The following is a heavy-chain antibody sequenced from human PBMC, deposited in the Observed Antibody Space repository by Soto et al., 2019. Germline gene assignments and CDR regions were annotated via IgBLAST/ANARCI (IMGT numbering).Heavy chain of an antibody. CDR2: IDWDDDK. CDR3: ARAPSGDCKNGMDV. J-gene: IGHJ6*02. V-gene: IGHV2-70*01. Sequence: SGPTLVNPTQTITLTCTFSGFSLNTRGMCVSWIRQPPGKALEWLALIDWDDDKYYTSSLKTRLTISKDTSKSQVVFTMTNMDPADTATYYCARAPSGDCKNGMDVWGQGTTVTVSS. CDR1: GFSLNTRGMC. D-gene: IGHD2-21*02.